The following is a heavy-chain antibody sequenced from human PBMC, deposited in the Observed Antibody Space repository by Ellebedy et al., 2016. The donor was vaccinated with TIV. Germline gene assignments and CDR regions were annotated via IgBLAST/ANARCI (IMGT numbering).Heavy chain of an antibody. D-gene: IGHD3-9*01. V-gene: IGHV3-7*03. CDR2: IKEDGSQT. CDR3: ATDRGYFTFDY. J-gene: IGHJ4*02. CDR1: GFTFSTYW. Sequence: ESLKISCATSGFTFSTYWMAWVRQAPGKGLEWVANIKEDGSQTYYVGSVKGRFTISRDNAKNSLYLQMNSLRADDTAVYYCATDRGYFTFDYWGQGSLITVSS.